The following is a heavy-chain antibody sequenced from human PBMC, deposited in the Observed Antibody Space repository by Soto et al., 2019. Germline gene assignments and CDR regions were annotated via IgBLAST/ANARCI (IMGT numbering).Heavy chain of an antibody. CDR2: ISYDGSNK. V-gene: IGHV3-30*18. D-gene: IGHD4-17*01. CDR1: GFTFSSYG. Sequence: QVQLVESGGGVVQPGRSLRLSCAASGFTFSSYGMHWVRQAPGKGLEWVAVISYDGSNKYYADSVKGRFTISRDNSKNTLYLQMNSLRAEDTAVYYCAKVSGPTGYYYGMDVWGQGTTVTVSS. J-gene: IGHJ6*02. CDR3: AKVSGPTGYYYGMDV.